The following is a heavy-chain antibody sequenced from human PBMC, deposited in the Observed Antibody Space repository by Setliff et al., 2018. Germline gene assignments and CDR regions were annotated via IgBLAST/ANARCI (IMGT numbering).Heavy chain of an antibody. Sequence: PSETLSLTCAVYGGSFNVYFWSWIRQPPGKGLEWIGEISHSGSTNYNPSLKSRVTMTVDKSKNQFSLKLKSVTAADTAVYYCRQAVVGRDVFDIWGQGTVVTVSS. CDR2: ISHSGST. CDR3: RQAVVGRDVFDI. J-gene: IGHJ3*02. CDR1: GGSFNVYF. V-gene: IGHV4-34*01. D-gene: IGHD1-1*01.